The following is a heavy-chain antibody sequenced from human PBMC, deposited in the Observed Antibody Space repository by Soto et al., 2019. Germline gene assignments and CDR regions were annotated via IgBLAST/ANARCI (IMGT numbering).Heavy chain of an antibody. V-gene: IGHV1-69*12. Sequence: QVQLVQSGAEVKKPGSSVKVSCKASGGTFSSYAISWVRQAPGQGLEWMGGIIPIFGTANYAQKFQGRVTITADESTSTAYMELSSLRSEDTAVYYCARSPLTYSSGNVDYYYGMDVWGQGTTVTVSS. CDR3: ARSPLTYSSGNVDYYYGMDV. D-gene: IGHD6-19*01. J-gene: IGHJ6*02. CDR1: GGTFSSYA. CDR2: IIPIFGTA.